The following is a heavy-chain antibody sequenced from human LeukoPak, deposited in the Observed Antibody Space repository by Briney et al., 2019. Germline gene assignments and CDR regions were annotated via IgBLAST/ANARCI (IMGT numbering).Heavy chain of an antibody. CDR2: IYYSGST. D-gene: IGHD2-15*01. V-gene: IGHV4-59*12. CDR1: GGSISSYY. Sequence: PSETLSLTCTVSGGSISSYYWSWIRQPPGKGLEWIGYIYYSGSTNYNPSLKSRVTISVDTSNNQFYLTLRSVNAADTVVYYCAREVIGYCSGGSCYSYYMDVWGKGTTVTVSS. J-gene: IGHJ6*03. CDR3: AREVIGYCSGGSCYSYYMDV.